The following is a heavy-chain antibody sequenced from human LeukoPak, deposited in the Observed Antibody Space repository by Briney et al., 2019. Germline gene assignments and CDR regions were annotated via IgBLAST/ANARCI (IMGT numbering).Heavy chain of an antibody. CDR1: GGSISSSNW. Sequence: SETLSLTCAVSGGSISSSNWWSWVRQPPGKGLEWIGEIYHSGSFNYNPSLQSRVTISLDKSQNQFSLRLTSVTAADTAVYYCARYTYYGDFGFDYWGQGTLVTVSS. D-gene: IGHD4-17*01. V-gene: IGHV4-4*02. CDR2: IYHSGSF. J-gene: IGHJ4*02. CDR3: ARYTYYGDFGFDY.